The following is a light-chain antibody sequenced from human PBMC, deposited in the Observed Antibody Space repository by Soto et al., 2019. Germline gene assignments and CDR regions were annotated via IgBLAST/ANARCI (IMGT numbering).Light chain of an antibody. CDR1: QSVSSSY. V-gene: IGKV3-20*01. Sequence: EIVLTQSPVTQSSSPGGRAKLFCXASQSVSSSYLAWYKQKPGQAPRLLIYGASSRATGIPDRFSGSGSGTDFTLTISRLEPEDFAVYYCQQYGSSWTFGQGTKVDIK. CDR3: QQYGSSWT. CDR2: GAS. J-gene: IGKJ1*01.